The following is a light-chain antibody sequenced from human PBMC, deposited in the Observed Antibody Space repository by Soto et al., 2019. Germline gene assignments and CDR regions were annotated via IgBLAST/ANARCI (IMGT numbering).Light chain of an antibody. CDR3: QLYNILPTT. J-gene: IGKJ1*01. CDR1: QSVSSN. Sequence: DIVLTKYPATLSVSPGERSTLSCMASQSVSSNLAWYQQKPGQAPRLLIYGASTRATGIPARFSGSGSGTEFTLTISSLQSEDFTVYCCQLYNILPTTFGQGGIVDIK. V-gene: IGKV3-15*01. CDR2: GAS.